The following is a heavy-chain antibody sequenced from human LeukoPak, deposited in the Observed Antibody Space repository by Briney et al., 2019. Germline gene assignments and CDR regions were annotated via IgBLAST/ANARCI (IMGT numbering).Heavy chain of an antibody. CDR2: ISYDGSNK. D-gene: IGHD1-26*01. Sequence: GGSLRLSCAASGFTFNIAWMNWVRPAPGRGLEWVAVISYDGSNKWYADSVKGRFTISRDNSKNTLYLQMNSLRDGDTAVYYCARSSILGSTWAPLDYWGQGSLVTVSS. CDR3: ARSSILGSTWAPLDY. J-gene: IGHJ4*02. V-gene: IGHV3-30*03. CDR1: GFTFNIAW.